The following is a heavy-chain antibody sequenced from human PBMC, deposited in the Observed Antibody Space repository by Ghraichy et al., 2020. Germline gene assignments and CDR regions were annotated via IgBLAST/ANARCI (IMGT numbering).Heavy chain of an antibody. CDR1: GYTFTSYD. D-gene: IGHD3-10*01. V-gene: IGHV1-8*01. CDR2: MNPNSGNT. CDR3: ARGAGFGEFNYYYYGMDV. Sequence: ASVKVSCKASGYTFTSYDINWVRQATGQGLEWMGWMNPNSGNTGYAQKFQGRVTMTRNTSISTAYMELSSLRSEDTAVYYCARGAGFGEFNYYYYGMDVWGQGTTVTVSS. J-gene: IGHJ6*02.